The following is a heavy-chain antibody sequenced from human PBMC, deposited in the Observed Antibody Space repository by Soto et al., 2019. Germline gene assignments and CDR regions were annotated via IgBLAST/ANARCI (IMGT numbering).Heavy chain of an antibody. CDR2: TSISGGST. V-gene: IGHV3-23*01. J-gene: IGHJ6*02. CDR3: ATSQRPYGSGGYEAYYDSYGMDV. CDR1: GFTFSTYA. D-gene: IGHD3-10*01. Sequence: EVQLLESGGGLVQPGGSLRLSCAASGFTFSTYAMSWVRQAPGKGLEWVSSTSISGGSTYYADSVKGRFTISRDNSKNTVRLQINSLRTEATAVYYCATSQRPYGSGGYEAYYDSYGMDVWGQGTTVTVS.